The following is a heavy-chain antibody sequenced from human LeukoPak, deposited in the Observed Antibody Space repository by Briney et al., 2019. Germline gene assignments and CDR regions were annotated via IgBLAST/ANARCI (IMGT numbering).Heavy chain of an antibody. Sequence: SQTLSLTCAISGDSVSSNSAAWNWIRQSPSRGLEWLGRTYYRSKWYNDYAVSVKSRITINPDTSKNQFSLQLNSVAPEDTAVYYRARGRGITIFGVATDAFDIWGQGTMVTVSS. J-gene: IGHJ3*02. D-gene: IGHD3-3*01. CDR1: GDSVSSNSAA. CDR2: TYYRSKWYN. CDR3: ARGRGITIFGVATDAFDI. V-gene: IGHV6-1*01.